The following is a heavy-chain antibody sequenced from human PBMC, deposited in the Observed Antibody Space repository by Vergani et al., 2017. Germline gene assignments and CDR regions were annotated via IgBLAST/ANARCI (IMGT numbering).Heavy chain of an antibody. CDR2: IYYSGST. CDR1: GGSISSYY. D-gene: IGHD3-9*01. Sequence: QVQLQESGPGLVKPSETLSLTCTVSGGSISSYYWSWIRQPPGKGLEWIGYIYYSGSTNYNPSLKSRVTISVDTSKNQFSRKLSSVTAADTAVYYCARFTVRETTALRYFDASPKDAFDIWGQGTMVTVSS. J-gene: IGHJ3*02. V-gene: IGHV4-59*01. CDR3: ARFTVRETTALRYFDASPKDAFDI.